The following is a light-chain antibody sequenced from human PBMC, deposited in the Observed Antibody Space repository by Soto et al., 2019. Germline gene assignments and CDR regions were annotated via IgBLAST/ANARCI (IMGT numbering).Light chain of an antibody. V-gene: IGKV3-20*01. J-gene: IGKJ5*01. Sequence: EIVLTQSPATLSLSPGERATLSCRASQSVSSSYLAWYQQKPGQAPMLLIYGASSWATGIPYRFSGSGSGTDFTLTISRLEPEDFAVYYCQQYGSSPITFGQGTRLEIK. CDR2: GAS. CDR3: QQYGSSPIT. CDR1: QSVSSSY.